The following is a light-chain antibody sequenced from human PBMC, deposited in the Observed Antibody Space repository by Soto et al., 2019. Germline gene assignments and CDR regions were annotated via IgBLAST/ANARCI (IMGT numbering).Light chain of an antibody. J-gene: IGKJ2*01. V-gene: IGKV1-5*01. CDR2: DAS. Sequence: DIQMTQSPSTLSVSVGDRVTITCRASQSISSWLAWYQQKPGKAPKLLIYDASSLESGVPSRFSGSGSGTEFTLTISNLQPDDLATYYCQQYNSYSPYAFGQGTKREIK. CDR1: QSISSW. CDR3: QQYNSYSPYA.